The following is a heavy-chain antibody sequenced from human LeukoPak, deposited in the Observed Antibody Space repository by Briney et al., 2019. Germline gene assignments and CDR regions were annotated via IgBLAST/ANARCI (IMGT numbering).Heavy chain of an antibody. V-gene: IGHV5-51*01. D-gene: IGHD6-19*01. Sequence: KDGESLKISCKGSGYRYSDYWIGWVRQMPGKGLEWMGIIYGGDSETRYSPSLQGQVTISADKSINTAYLQWSSLKASDTAMYYCARTTTYSSGWYGAYWGQGTLVTVSS. CDR3: ARTTTYSSGWYGAY. J-gene: IGHJ4*02. CDR1: GYRYSDYW. CDR2: IYGGDSET.